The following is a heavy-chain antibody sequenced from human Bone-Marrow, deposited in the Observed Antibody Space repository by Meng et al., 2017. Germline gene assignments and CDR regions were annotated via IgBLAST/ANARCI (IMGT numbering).Heavy chain of an antibody. V-gene: IGHV3-33*01. Sequence: GESLKISCAASGFTFSSYGMHWVRQAPGKGLEWVAVIWYDGSNKYYADSVKGRFTISRDNAKNSLYLQIHSLRAEDTAVFYCARDTGDFGSNPRHYYYAMDVWGQGTTVTVSS. D-gene: IGHD2-2*01. CDR2: IWYDGSNK. CDR1: GFTFSSYG. J-gene: IGHJ6*02. CDR3: ARDTGDFGSNPRHYYYAMDV.